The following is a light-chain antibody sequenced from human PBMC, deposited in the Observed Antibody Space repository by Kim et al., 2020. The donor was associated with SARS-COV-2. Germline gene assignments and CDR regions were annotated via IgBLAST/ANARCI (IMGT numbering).Light chain of an antibody. CDR2: AAS. CDR3: QQSYKTPFS. J-gene: IGKJ2*03. Sequence: SASVGDSGTITCRASQSSSNYLNWYQQEPGKAPKLLIYAASSLQSGVSSRFSGSGSGTDFTLTIGSLQPEDFATYFCQQSYKTPFSFGQGTKLEI. CDR1: QSSSNY. V-gene: IGKV1-39*01.